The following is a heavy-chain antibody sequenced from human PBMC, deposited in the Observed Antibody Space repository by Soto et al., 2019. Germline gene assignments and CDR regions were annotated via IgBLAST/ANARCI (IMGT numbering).Heavy chain of an antibody. CDR1: GFTFDNYA. CDR3: ARDHDEDFGYDLDYFDF. V-gene: IGHV3-9*01. CDR2: INWNSVTF. Sequence: EAPLVESGGGLVQPGRSLRLYCAASGFTFDNYAMHWVRQGPGKGLEWVSGINWNSVTFDYADSVKGRFTISRDNSKNSLYLQMASLRPEDTAFYYCARDHDEDFGYDLDYFDFWGRGTLVTVSS. J-gene: IGHJ4*02. D-gene: IGHD5-12*01.